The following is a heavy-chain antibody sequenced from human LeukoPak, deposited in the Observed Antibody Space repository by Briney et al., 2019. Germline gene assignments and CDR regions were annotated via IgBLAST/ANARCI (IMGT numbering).Heavy chain of an antibody. CDR2: IYYKGDT. V-gene: IGHV4-59*01. D-gene: IGHD4-17*01. Sequence: SETLSLTCTVSGDTTINYPWNWIRQPPGKGLEWIGYIYYKGDTNYNPSLTNYNPSLKSRVTISVDTDKIQFALKLSSVTAADTAVYYRARYRETTVTGVDYWGQGTLVTVCS. CDR3: ARYRETTVTGVDY. J-gene: IGHJ4*02. CDR1: GDTTINYP.